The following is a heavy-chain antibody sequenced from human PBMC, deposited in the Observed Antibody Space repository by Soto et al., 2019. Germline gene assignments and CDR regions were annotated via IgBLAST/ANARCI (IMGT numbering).Heavy chain of an antibody. J-gene: IGHJ4*02. CDR3: ARGGGTLDD. CDR2: INPRDGTT. V-gene: IGHV1-46*01. CDR1: GYTFISHS. Sequence: QVQLVQSGAEVKKSGASVKVSCKASGYTFISHSMYWVRQAPGQGLEWMGIINPRDGTTIYAHNFQGRVTMTRDTSTGTIYMELSRRMSEDTAGDYCARGGGTLDDWGQGTLVTVSS.